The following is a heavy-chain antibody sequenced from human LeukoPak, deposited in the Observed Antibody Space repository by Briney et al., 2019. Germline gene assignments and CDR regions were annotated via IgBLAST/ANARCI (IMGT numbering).Heavy chain of an antibody. D-gene: IGHD1-26*01. CDR2: ISHDGGTK. CDR3: ARARGRWHLLPLDF. V-gene: IGHV3-30*04. J-gene: IGHJ4*02. CDR1: GFSFSNFA. Sequence: PGGSLRLSCAASGFSFSNFAIHWVRQAPGKGLEWLAVISHDGGTKHYADSVKGRFTISRDNSNSSLSLQMNSLSAEDTAVYYCARARGRWHLLPLDFWGQGTLVTVSS.